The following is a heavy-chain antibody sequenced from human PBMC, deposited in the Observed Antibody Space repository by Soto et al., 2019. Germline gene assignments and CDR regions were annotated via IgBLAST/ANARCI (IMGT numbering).Heavy chain of an antibody. CDR2: IYYTGST. CDR1: GGSVTSDNYY. Sequence: PSETLSLTCTVSGGSVTSDNYYWSWIRQPPGKGLEWVGFIYYTGSTHYNRSLKSRVTISVDTSKNQFSLKLSSVTAADTAVYYCARGVGPGLTDYFDYWGQGTLVTVSS. J-gene: IGHJ4*02. D-gene: IGHD2-15*01. CDR3: ARGVGPGLTDYFDY. V-gene: IGHV4-61*01.